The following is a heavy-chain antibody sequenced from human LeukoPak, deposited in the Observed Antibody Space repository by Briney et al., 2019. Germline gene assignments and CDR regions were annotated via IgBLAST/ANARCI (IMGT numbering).Heavy chain of an antibody. Sequence: GGSLRLSCAASGFTFSNYAIHWVRQAPGKGLEWVSVISYDGTNKYYADAVKGRFTISRDNSKNTLYLQMNSLRAEDTAVYYCAKWHPEAGDYWGQGTLVTVSS. D-gene: IGHD6-19*01. CDR2: ISYDGTNK. V-gene: IGHV3-30*04. J-gene: IGHJ4*02. CDR3: AKWHPEAGDY. CDR1: GFTFSNYA.